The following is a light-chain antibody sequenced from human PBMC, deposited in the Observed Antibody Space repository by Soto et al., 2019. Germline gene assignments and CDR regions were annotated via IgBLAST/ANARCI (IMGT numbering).Light chain of an antibody. CDR1: QSVSSSY. CDR2: GAS. CDR3: QQYSSSPLT. V-gene: IGKV3-20*01. J-gene: IGKJ1*01. Sequence: DIVLTQSPGTLSLSPGERATLSCRASQSVSSSYLAWYQQTPGQAPRLLIYGASSRATGIPDRFSGSGSGTDFTLTISRLEPEDFAAYYCQQYSSSPLTFGQGTKVEIK.